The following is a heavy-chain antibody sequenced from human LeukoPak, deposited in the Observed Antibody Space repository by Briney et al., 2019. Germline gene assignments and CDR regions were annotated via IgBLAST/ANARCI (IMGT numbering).Heavy chain of an antibody. D-gene: IGHD5-24*01. CDR3: ARGRRLQYPLYYYGMDV. CDR2: IIPILGIA. J-gene: IGHJ6*02. V-gene: IGHV1-69*04. Sequence: SVKVSCKASGGTFSSYAISWVRQAPGQGLEWMGRIIPILGIANYAQKFQGRVTITADKSTSTAYMELSSLRSEDTAVYYCARGRRLQYPLYYYGMDVWGQGTTVTVSS. CDR1: GGTFSSYA.